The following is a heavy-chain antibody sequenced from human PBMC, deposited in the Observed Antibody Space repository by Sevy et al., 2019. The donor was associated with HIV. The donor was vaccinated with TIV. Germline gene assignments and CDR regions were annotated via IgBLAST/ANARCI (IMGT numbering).Heavy chain of an antibody. D-gene: IGHD4-17*01. Sequence: SETLSLTCAVYGGSFSGYYWSWIRQPPGKGLEWIGEIIPSGITNYNPSLKSRVTISIDTSKNQFSLKVKSVTAADTAVYYCARDSGDYPYYFDHWGQGTLVTVSS. CDR3: ARDSGDYPYYFDH. CDR1: GGSFSGYY. J-gene: IGHJ4*02. V-gene: IGHV4-34*12. CDR2: IIPSGIT.